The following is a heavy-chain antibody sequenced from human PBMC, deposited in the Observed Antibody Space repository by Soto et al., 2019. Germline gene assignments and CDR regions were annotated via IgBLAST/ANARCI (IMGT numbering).Heavy chain of an antibody. J-gene: IGHJ6*02. Sequence: PGGSLRLSCAASGGTFSSYAISWVRQAPGQGLEWMGGIIPIFGTANYAQKFQGRVTITADESTSTAYMELSSLRSEDTAVYYCARAGHYDSSGLIMDVWGQGTTVTVSS. V-gene: IGHV1-69*01. CDR3: ARAGHYDSSGLIMDV. D-gene: IGHD3-22*01. CDR2: IIPIFGTA. CDR1: GGTFSSYA.